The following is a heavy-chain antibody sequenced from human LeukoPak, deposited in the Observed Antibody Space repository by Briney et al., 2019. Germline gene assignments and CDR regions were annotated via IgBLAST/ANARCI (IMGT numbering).Heavy chain of an antibody. CDR3: ARRRGYNSGSWFDP. J-gene: IGHJ5*02. D-gene: IGHD5-24*01. CDR1: GGSISRYY. CDR2: IYYSGST. V-gene: IGHV4-59*01. Sequence: SETLSLTCTVSGGSISRYYWSWIRQPPGKGLEWIGYIYYSGSTNYNPSLKSRVTISVDTSKNQFSLKLSSVTAADTAVYYCARRRGYNSGSWFDPWGQGTLVTVSS.